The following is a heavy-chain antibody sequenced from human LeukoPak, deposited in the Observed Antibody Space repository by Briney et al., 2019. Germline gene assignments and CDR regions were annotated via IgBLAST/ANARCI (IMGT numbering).Heavy chain of an antibody. V-gene: IGHV1-46*01. CDR1: GYTFTSYY. Sequence: ASVTVSCKAPGYTFTSYYMHWVRQAPGKGREGIGIINPSGGSTSYAQKFQGRVTMTSDTSTSTVYMELSSLRSQDTAVYYCARAGYSSSWYPGYFQHWGQGTLVTVSS. CDR2: INPSGGST. J-gene: IGHJ1*01. D-gene: IGHD6-13*01. CDR3: ARAGYSSSWYPGYFQH.